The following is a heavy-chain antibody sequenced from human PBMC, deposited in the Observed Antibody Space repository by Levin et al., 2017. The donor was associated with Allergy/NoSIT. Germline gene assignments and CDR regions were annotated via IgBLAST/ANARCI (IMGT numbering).Heavy chain of an antibody. V-gene: IGHV5-10-1*01. CDR3: ARGRYCSSATCYGTFDI. CDR1: GYSFTYYW. CDR2: IDPSDSYT. D-gene: IGHD2-2*01. J-gene: IGHJ3*02. Sequence: GGSLRLSCQGSGYSFTYYWITWVRQMPGKGLEWMGRIDPSDSYTKYSPAFQGHVSISADKSTSTAFLQWGSLRASDTAIYYCARGRYCSSATCYGTFDIWGQGTMVTVSS.